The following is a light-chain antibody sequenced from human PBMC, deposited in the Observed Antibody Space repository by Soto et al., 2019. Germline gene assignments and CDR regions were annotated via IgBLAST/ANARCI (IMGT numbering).Light chain of an antibody. J-gene: IGLJ1*01. CDR3: YSYAGSYTFYV. CDR1: SSDVGGYNL. V-gene: IGLV2-11*01. Sequence: QSLLTQPRSVSGSPGQSVTISCTGTSSDVGGYNLVSWYQQHPGKAPKLMIYDVSKRPSGVPDRFSGSKSGNTASLTISGLQAEDEADYYCYSYAGSYTFYVFGTGTKVTV. CDR2: DVS.